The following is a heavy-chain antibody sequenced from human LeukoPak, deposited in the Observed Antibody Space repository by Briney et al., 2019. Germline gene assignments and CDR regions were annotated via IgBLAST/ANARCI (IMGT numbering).Heavy chain of an antibody. D-gene: IGHD1-26*01. CDR1: GDSISSSGYY. CDR3: ARSRYGSYYPFDF. J-gene: IGHJ4*02. V-gene: IGHV4-39*01. Sequence: SETLSLTCSVSGDSISSSGYYWGWIRQPPGKGLEWIGSLSYSGDTYYNPSLKSRVTISVGTSKTQFSLNLTSVTASDTAVYYCARSRYGSYYPFDFWGQGTLVTLSS. CDR2: LSYSGDT.